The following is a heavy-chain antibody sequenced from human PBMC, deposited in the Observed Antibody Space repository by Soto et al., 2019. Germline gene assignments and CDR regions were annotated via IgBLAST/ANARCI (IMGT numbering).Heavy chain of an antibody. Sequence: ASVKVSCKASGYTFTSYYMHWVRQAPGQGLECMGIINPSCGSTSYAQKFQGRVTMTRXTXXSXXXMXLXXLRXEXTAVYCGARTNRGDRVAFGYFDYWGQGTLVTVSS. D-gene: IGHD2-21*02. V-gene: IGHV1-46*01. CDR1: GYTFTSYY. CDR3: ARTNRGDRVAFGYFDY. J-gene: IGHJ4*02. CDR2: INPSCGST.